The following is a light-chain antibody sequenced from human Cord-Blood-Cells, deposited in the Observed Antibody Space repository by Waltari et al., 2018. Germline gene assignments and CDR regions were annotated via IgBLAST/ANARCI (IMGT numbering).Light chain of an antibody. Sequence: QSALTQPASVSGSPGQSTTISCTGTSSDVGGYNYVSCYQQHPGKAPKLMIYDVSNRPSGFSNRFSGSKSGNTASLTISGRQAEDEADYYCSSYTSSSTWVFGGGTKLTVL. CDR3: SSYTSSSTWV. CDR2: DVS. J-gene: IGLJ3*02. CDR1: SSDVGGYNY. V-gene: IGLV2-14*01.